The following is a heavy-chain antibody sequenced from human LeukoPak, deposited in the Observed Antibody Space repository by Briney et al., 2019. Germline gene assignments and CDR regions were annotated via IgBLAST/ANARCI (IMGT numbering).Heavy chain of an antibody. V-gene: IGHV5-51*01. J-gene: IGHJ4*02. CDR1: GYSFTNTF. D-gene: IGHD6-13*01. Sequence: GKSLKISCKASGYSFTNTFIGWVRQMPGKGLEWMGIIYPGDSDTRYSPSFQGQVTISADKSITTAYLQWSSLKASDTAMYYCARPIAPAGTDLGYWGQGTLVTVST. CDR2: IYPGDSDT. CDR3: ARPIAPAGTDLGY.